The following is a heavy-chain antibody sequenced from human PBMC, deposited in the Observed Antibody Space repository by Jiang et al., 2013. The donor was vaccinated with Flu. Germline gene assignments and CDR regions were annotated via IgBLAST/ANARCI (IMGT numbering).Heavy chain of an antibody. Sequence: SGAEVKKPGASVKVSCKASGYTFTDYAIHWVRQAPGQRLEWMGWINNGNGNTKYSQKFQGRVTITRDTSATTAYMELSSLRSEDTAMYYCARRLVRAFDIWGQGTMVTVSS. D-gene: IGHD3-9*01. CDR1: GYTFTDYA. CDR3: ARRLVRAFDI. V-gene: IGHV1-3*04. J-gene: IGHJ3*02. CDR2: INNGNGNT.